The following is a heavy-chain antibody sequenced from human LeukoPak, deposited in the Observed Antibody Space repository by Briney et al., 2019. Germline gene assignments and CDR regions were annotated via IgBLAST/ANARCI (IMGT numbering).Heavy chain of an antibody. D-gene: IGHD6-13*01. CDR1: GFTLSSYG. J-gene: IGHJ4*02. V-gene: IGHV3-30*03. CDR2: ISYDGSNK. CDR3: ATSSWWYYFDY. Sequence: GGSLRLSCAAPGFTLSSYGMHWVRQAPGKGLEWVAVISYDGSNKYYADSVKGRFTISRDNSKNTLYLQMNSLRAEDTAVYYCATSSWWYYFDYRGQGTLVTVSS.